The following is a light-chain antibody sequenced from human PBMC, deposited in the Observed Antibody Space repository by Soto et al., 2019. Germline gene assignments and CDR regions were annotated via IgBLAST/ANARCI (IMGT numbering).Light chain of an antibody. V-gene: IGLV1-44*01. CDR3: AAWDDSLNGWV. Sequence: QAVVTQPPSASGTPGQRVTISCSGGSSKVGSNTVNWYQQLPGTAPKLLIYTDYQRASGVPDRFSGSKSGTSASLAISGLHYEDEADYYCAAWDDSLNGWVFGGGTQLTVL. CDR1: SSKVGSNT. CDR2: TDY. J-gene: IGLJ3*02.